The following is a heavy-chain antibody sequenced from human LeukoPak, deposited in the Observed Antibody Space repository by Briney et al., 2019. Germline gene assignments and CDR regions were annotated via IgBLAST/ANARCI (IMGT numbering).Heavy chain of an antibody. J-gene: IGHJ5*02. D-gene: IGHD2-15*01. V-gene: IGHV1-2*02. CDR1: GYTFNGFY. CDR2: INPNSGGT. CDR3: ARDNSDTIKGECSGSCYWWFDP. Sequence: ASVKVSCKASGYTFNGFYLHWVRQAPGQGLEWMGWINPNSGGTNYAQKFQGRVTMTRDTSISTAYMELSRLRSDDTAVYYCARDNSDTIKGECSGSCYWWFDPWGQGTLVTVSS.